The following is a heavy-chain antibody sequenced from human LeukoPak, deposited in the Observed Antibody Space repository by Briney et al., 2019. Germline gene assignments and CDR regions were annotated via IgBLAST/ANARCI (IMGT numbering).Heavy chain of an antibody. CDR2: IIPILGIA. V-gene: IGHV1-69*04. Sequence: ASVKVSCKASGGTFSSYAISWVRQAPGQGLEWMGRIIPILGIANYAQKFQGRVTITADKSTSTAYMELSSLRSEDTAVYYCAGYYYDSSGYYIFDYWGQGTLVTVSS. CDR1: GGTFSSYA. CDR3: AGYYYDSSGYYIFDY. J-gene: IGHJ4*02. D-gene: IGHD3-22*01.